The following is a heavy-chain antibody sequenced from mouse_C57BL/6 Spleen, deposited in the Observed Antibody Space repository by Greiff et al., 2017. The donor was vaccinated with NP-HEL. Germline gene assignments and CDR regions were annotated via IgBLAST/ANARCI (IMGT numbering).Heavy chain of an antibody. CDR1: GYTFTSYW. D-gene: IGHD2-4*01. V-gene: IGHV1-55*01. J-gene: IGHJ4*01. CDR2: IYPGSGST. Sequence: QVQLQQPGAELVKPGDSVKMSCKASGYTFTSYWITWVKQRPGQGLEWIGDIYPGSGSTNYNEKFKSKATLTVDTSSSTAYMQLSSLTSEDSAVYYCARVEYDYDGAMDYWGQGTSVTVSS. CDR3: ARVEYDYDGAMDY.